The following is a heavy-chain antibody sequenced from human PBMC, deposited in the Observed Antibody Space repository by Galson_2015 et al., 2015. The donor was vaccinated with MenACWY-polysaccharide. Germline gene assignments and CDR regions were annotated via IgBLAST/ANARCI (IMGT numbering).Heavy chain of an antibody. CDR2: IKKDGSEK. CDR3: AKDSTDFWSVAGRFDH. Sequence: SLRLSCAASGFKFSNYWMTWVRQAPGKGLEWVANIKKDGSEKHYVDSVKGRFTISRDNALYLQMNSLRAEDTAAYYCAKDSTDFWSVAGRFDHWGQGTLVTVSS. D-gene: IGHD3-3*01. J-gene: IGHJ5*02. V-gene: IGHV3-7*03. CDR1: GFKFSNYW.